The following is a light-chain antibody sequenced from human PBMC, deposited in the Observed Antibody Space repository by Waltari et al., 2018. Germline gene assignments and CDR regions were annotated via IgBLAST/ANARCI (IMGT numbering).Light chain of an antibody. Sequence: DLVMAQSTLSLPVTPGEPASISCRSSQRLLHSNGYNYLDWYLQKPGQAPQLLLYLGSNRASGVPDRFSGSGSGTDFTLKISRVEAEDVGVYYCMQALQTPYTFGQGTKLEIK. V-gene: IGKV2-28*01. CDR1: QRLLHSNGYNY. J-gene: IGKJ2*01. CDR3: MQALQTPYT. CDR2: LGS.